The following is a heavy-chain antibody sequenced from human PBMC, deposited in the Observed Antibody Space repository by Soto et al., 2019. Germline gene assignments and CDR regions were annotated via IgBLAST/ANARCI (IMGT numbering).Heavy chain of an antibody. CDR3: ATTPLVATIRWYLDL. D-gene: IGHD5-12*01. J-gene: IGHJ2*01. CDR2: IIPISGTG. Sequence: QVQLVQSGAEVKKPGSSVKVSCKASGGTFSSYVISWVRQAPGQGLEWKGGIIPISGTGKYAQKFQGRVTITADESTSTADMELSTLRSEDTSVYYCATTPLVATIRWYLDLWLRGTLVTLSS. V-gene: IGHV1-69*01. CDR1: GGTFSSYV.